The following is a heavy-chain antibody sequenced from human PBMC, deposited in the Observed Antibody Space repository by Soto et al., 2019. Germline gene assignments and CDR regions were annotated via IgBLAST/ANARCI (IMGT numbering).Heavy chain of an antibody. Sequence: GESLKISCAASGFTFSNAWMSWVRQAPGKGLEWVGRIKSKTDGGTTDYAAPVKGRFTISRDDSKNTLYLQMNSLKTEDTAVYYCTTGAYYDFWSGYYTEYFQHWGQGTLVTVSS. CDR1: GFTFSNAW. CDR2: IKSKTDGGTT. CDR3: TTGAYYDFWSGYYTEYFQH. D-gene: IGHD3-3*01. V-gene: IGHV3-15*01. J-gene: IGHJ1*01.